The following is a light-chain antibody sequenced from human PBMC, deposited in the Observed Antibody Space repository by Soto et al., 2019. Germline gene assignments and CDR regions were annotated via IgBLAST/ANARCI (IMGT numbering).Light chain of an antibody. J-gene: IGKJ1*01. V-gene: IGKV1-33*01. CDR2: DAS. CDR1: QDISNY. CDR3: QQYNNLPRST. Sequence: DIQMTQSPSSLSASVGDRVTITCQASQDISNYLKWYQQKPGKAPKLLIYDASNLETGVPSRFRGSGSGTEFTFTNGRLQPVGFATCYCQQYNNLPRSTFGQGTKVEIK.